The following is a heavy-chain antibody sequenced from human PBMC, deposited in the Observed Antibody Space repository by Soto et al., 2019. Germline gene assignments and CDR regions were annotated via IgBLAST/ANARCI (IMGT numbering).Heavy chain of an antibody. V-gene: IGHV3-13*01. Sequence: PGGSLRLSCAASGFTLSNHDMYWVRQATGKSLEWVSAIGIGGDTYYPASVKGRFTISRQNAKNSLYLQMNNLRAGDTAVYYCARGPGSPRYYNGMDVWGQGPRSPSP. D-gene: IGHD3-10*01. CDR3: ARGPGSPRYYNGMDV. CDR2: IGIGGDT. J-gene: IGHJ6*02. CDR1: GFTLSNHD.